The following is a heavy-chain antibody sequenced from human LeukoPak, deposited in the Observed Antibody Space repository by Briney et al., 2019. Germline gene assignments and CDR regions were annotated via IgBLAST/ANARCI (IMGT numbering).Heavy chain of an antibody. CDR3: ARDNPSSSWYPSGWFDP. Sequence: ASVKVSCKASGYTFTSYAMNWVRQAPGQGLEWMGWINTNTGNPTYAQGFTGRFVFSLDTSVSTAYLQISSLKAEDTAVYYCARDNPSSSWYPSGWFDPWGQGTLVTVSS. CDR2: INTNTGNP. CDR1: GYTFTSYA. V-gene: IGHV7-4-1*02. D-gene: IGHD6-13*01. J-gene: IGHJ5*02.